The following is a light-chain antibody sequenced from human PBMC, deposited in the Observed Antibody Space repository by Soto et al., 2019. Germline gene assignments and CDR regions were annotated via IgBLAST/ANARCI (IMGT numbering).Light chain of an antibody. V-gene: IGKV3-15*01. J-gene: IGKJ1*01. Sequence: EIVMTQSPVTLSVSPGERATLSCRASQSVSSNLAWYQQKPGQAPSLLIYGAFTRATGITARFSGTGSGTEFTLTISSLQSEDFALYYCQQYNDWPLTFGQGTKVDI. CDR3: QQYNDWPLT. CDR2: GAF. CDR1: QSVSSN.